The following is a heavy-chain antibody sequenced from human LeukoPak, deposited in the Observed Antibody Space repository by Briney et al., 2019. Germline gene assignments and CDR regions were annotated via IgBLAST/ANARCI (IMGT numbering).Heavy chain of an antibody. Sequence: PGRSLRLSCAASGFTFRNYGMHWVRQAPGKGLEWVANIWYDGSKNYYADSVKGRFTISRDNFNNMLYLQMNSLRAEDTALYYFARAPYTTGRSFYFDSWGQGTLVTVSS. J-gene: IGHJ4*02. CDR3: ARAPYTTGRSFYFDS. V-gene: IGHV3-33*01. CDR2: IWYDGSKN. D-gene: IGHD2-2*02. CDR1: GFTFRNYG.